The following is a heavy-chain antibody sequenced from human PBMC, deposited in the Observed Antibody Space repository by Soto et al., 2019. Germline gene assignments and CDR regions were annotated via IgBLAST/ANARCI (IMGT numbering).Heavy chain of an antibody. CDR3: ANQFCSGGPCYSDY. V-gene: IGHV3-23*01. CDR1: GFTFSSYA. CDR2: ISGSGGST. D-gene: IGHD2-15*01. Sequence: GGSLRLCCAASGFTFSSYAMSWVRQAPGKGLEWVSAISGSGGSTYYADSVKGRFTISRDNSKNTLYLQMNSLRAEDTAVYYCANQFCSGGPCYSDYWGQGTLVTVSS. J-gene: IGHJ4*02.